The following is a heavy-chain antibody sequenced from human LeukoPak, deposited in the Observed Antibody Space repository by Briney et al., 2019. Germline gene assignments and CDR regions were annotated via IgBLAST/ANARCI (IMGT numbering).Heavy chain of an antibody. D-gene: IGHD5-18*01. V-gene: IGHV3-30*03. CDR3: ARDNWDSYGYYYYGMDV. J-gene: IGHJ6*02. Sequence: PGGSLRLSCAASGFTFSSYGMHWVRQAPGKGLEWVAVISYDGSNKYYADSVKGRFTISRDNSKNTLYLQMNSLRAEDTAVYYCARDNWDSYGYYYYGMDVWGQGTTVTVSS. CDR1: GFTFSSYG. CDR2: ISYDGSNK.